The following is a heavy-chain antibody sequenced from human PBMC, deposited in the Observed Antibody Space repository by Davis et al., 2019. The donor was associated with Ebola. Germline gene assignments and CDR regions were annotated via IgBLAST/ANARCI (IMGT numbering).Heavy chain of an antibody. CDR1: GYTLTSYA. D-gene: IGHD5-18*01. V-gene: IGHV7-4-1*02. Sequence: ASVKVSCKASGYTLTSYAMNWVRQAPGQGLEWMGWINTNTGNPTYAQGFTGRFVFSLDTSVSTAYLQISSLKAEDTAVYYCARDKGYSYGYLQSVSPIDYWGQGTLVTVSS. CDR3: ARDKGYSYGYLQSVSPIDY. J-gene: IGHJ4*02. CDR2: INTNTGNP.